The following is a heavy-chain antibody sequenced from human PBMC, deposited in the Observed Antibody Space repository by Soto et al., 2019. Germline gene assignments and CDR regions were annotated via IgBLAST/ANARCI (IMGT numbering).Heavy chain of an antibody. V-gene: IGHV1-69*02. CDR3: ASSYGSGYRAFDY. D-gene: IGHD3-10*01. CDR1: GDTFTLYS. CDR2: INPILSMS. J-gene: IGHJ4*02. Sequence: QVQLVQSGAEVKKPGSSVRVSCKASGDTFTLYSINWVRQAPGLGLEWMGRINPILSMSNYAQRFQGRVTMTAAKSTSTAYMELISLRSEDTAMYYCASSYGSGYRAFDYWGQGALVTVSS.